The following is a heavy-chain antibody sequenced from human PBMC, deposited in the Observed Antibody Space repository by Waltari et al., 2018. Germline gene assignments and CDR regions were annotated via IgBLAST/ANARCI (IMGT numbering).Heavy chain of an antibody. CDR3: ARGVLGDLSPYFDY. CDR1: GGSISSGAYY. Sequence: QVQLQESGPGLVKPSQTLSLTCTVSGGSISSGAYYWSWIRHHPVQGLEWIGYIYYIGSTYYNPSLESRITISLDTSKNQFSLKLSSVTAADTAVYYCARGVLGDLSPYFDYWGQGILVTVSS. CDR2: IYYIGST. J-gene: IGHJ4*02. D-gene: IGHD3-16*02. V-gene: IGHV4-31*03.